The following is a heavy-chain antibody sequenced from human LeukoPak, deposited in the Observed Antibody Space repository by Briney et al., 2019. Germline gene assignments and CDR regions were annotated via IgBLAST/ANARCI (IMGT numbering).Heavy chain of an antibody. V-gene: IGHV3-21*01. CDR3: ARGEAYYDFWSGYPFDY. CDR2: ISSSSSYI. D-gene: IGHD3-3*01. Sequence: GGSLRLSCAASGFTFSNFWMNWVRQAPGKGLEWVSSISSSSSYIYYADSVKGRFTISRDNAKNSLYLQMNSLRAEDTAVYYCARGEAYYDFWSGYPFDYWGQGTLVTVSS. CDR1: GFTFSNFW. J-gene: IGHJ4*02.